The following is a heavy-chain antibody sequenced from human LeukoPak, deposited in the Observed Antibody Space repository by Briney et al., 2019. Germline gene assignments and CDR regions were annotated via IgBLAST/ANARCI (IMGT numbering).Heavy chain of an antibody. J-gene: IGHJ3*02. CDR2: IYYSGST. CDR1: GGSISSSSYY. Sequence: SETLSLTCTVSGGSISSSSYYWGWIRQPPGKGLEWIGSIYYSGSTYYNPSLKSRVTISVDTSKHQFSLKLSSVTAADTAVYYCAITYYDFWSGYFGAFDIWGQGTMVTVSS. V-gene: IGHV4-39*01. D-gene: IGHD3-3*01. CDR3: AITYYDFWSGYFGAFDI.